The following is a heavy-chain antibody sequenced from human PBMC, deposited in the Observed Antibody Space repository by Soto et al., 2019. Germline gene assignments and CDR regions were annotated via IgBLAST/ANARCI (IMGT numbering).Heavy chain of an antibody. CDR3: ARELTDGYNGEYSHP. V-gene: IGHV3-30-3*01. J-gene: IGHJ1*01. D-gene: IGHD5-12*01. CDR2: ISYDGSNK. CDR1: GFTFSSYA. Sequence: GGSLRLSCAASGFTFSSYAMHWVRQAPGKGLEWVAVISYDGSNKYYADSVKGRFTISRDNSKNTLYLQMNSLRAEDTAVYYCARELTDGYNGEYSHPWGQGTLVTVPQ.